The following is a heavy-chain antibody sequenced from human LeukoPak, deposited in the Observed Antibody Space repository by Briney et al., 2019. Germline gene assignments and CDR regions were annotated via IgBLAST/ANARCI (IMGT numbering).Heavy chain of an antibody. V-gene: IGHV3-48*04. CDR3: ARGGYYYDSSGPMGRFDP. J-gene: IGHJ5*02. D-gene: IGHD3-22*01. CDR1: GFTFSSYS. Sequence: GGSLRLSCAASGFTFSSYSMNWVRQAPGKGLEWVSYISSSSSTIYYADSVKGRFTISRDNAKNSLYLQMNSLRAEDTAVYYCARGGYYYDSSGPMGRFDPWGQGTLVTVSS. CDR2: ISSSSSTI.